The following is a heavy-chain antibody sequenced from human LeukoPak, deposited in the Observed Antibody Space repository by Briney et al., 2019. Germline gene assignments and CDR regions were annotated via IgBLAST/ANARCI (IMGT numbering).Heavy chain of an antibody. Sequence: PSGTLSLTCTVSGGSISSYYWSWIRQPPGKGLEWIGYIYYSGSTNYNPSLKSRVTISVDTSKNQFSLKLSSVTAADTAVYYCARALYYYDSSGYYYYFDYWGQGTLVTVSS. CDR1: GGSISSYY. V-gene: IGHV4-59*01. D-gene: IGHD3-22*01. CDR2: IYYSGST. CDR3: ARALYYYDSSGYYYYFDY. J-gene: IGHJ4*02.